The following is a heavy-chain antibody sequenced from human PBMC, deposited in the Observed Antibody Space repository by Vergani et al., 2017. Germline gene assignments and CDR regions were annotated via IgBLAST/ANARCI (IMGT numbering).Heavy chain of an antibody. CDR3: ARARRGFGIVAVPAAAGMDV. CDR1: GFTFSSYS. Sequence: EVQLVESGGGLVKPGGSLRLSCAASGFTFSSYSMNWVRQAPGAALEWVSSISSSSSYIYYADSVKVRFTISRDNAKNSLYLQMNSLRAGDTAVYYCARARRGFGIVAVPAAAGMDVWGQGTTVTVSS. CDR2: ISSSSSYI. J-gene: IGHJ6*02. D-gene: IGHD2-2*01. V-gene: IGHV3-21*01.